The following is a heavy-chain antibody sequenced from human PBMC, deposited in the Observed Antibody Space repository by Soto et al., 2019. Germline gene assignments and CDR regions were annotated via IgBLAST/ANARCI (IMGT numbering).Heavy chain of an antibody. CDR2: IKQDGSEK. Sequence: GGSLRLSCAASGFTFSSYWMSWVRQAPGKGLEWVANIKQDGSEKYYVDSVKGRFTISRDNAKNSRYLQMNSLRAEDTAVYYCARELVKSSRWGAFDIWGQGTMFTVSS. CDR1: GFTFSSYW. J-gene: IGHJ3*02. CDR3: ARELVKSSRWGAFDI. V-gene: IGHV3-7*03. D-gene: IGHD3-22*01.